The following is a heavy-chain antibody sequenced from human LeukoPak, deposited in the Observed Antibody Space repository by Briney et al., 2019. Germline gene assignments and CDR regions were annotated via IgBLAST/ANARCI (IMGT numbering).Heavy chain of an antibody. D-gene: IGHD1-26*01. CDR2: LFYGGST. CDR1: GGSISSTFDS. Sequence: SETLSLTCVVYGGSISSTFDSLRGMRHPPWKGLECIGGLFYGGSTYNNPSLKSRVTISVDTSKTQFSLRLSSVTAADTAVHYCARWQVGATPYDFSNKDVWGKGTTVAVSS. J-gene: IGHJ6*03. V-gene: IGHV4-39*01. CDR3: ARWQVGATPYDFSNKDV.